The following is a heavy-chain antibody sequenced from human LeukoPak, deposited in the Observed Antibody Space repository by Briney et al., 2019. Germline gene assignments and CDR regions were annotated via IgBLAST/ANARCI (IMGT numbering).Heavy chain of an antibody. CDR3: AISYCYESSGYYYEGGRWLDY. J-gene: IGHJ4*02. Sequence: GVSLSLHHAASGLTFRRYEILGVSQASSKGLAWVSYNSRNGSTIQYADPVKERFPIPRDNAKNALYLQMNSLRAEDTAVYYCAISYCYESSGYYYEGGRWLDYWGQGTLVTVSS. V-gene: IGHV3-48*03. CDR2: NSRNGSTI. CDR1: GLTFRRYE. D-gene: IGHD3-22*01.